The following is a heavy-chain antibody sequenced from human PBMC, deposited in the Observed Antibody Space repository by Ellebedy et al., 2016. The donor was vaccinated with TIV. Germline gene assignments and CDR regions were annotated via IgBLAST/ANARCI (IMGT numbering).Heavy chain of an antibody. V-gene: IGHV3-30*03. J-gene: IGHJ4*02. CDR3: ATRLGATVLDS. D-gene: IGHD1-26*01. CDR1: GFTFSNYG. CDR2: ISLDGGTA. Sequence: GESLKISCAASGFTFSNYGMHWVRQAPGKGLEWVAVISLDGGTANYADSVHGRFTVSRDNSNNTVYLQMNSLRHEDTAVYYCATRLGATVLDSWGQGTLVTVSS.